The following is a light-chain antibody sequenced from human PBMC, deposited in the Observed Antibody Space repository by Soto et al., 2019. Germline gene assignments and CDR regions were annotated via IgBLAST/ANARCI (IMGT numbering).Light chain of an antibody. Sequence: IVISQSPGTLSVSPGGRASLSCRASQSVSSNLAWYQQKPGQAPRLLIYGASSRATGIPDRFSGSGSGTDFTLTISRLEPEDFAVYYCQQYGSSPWTFGQRTNVDI. CDR3: QQYGSSPWT. CDR2: GAS. CDR1: QSVSSN. J-gene: IGKJ1*01. V-gene: IGKV3-20*01.